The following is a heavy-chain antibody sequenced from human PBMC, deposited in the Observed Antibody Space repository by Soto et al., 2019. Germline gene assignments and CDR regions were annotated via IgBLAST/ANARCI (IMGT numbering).Heavy chain of an antibody. CDR2: ISTRSTYT. V-gene: IGHV3-11*06. D-gene: IGHD1-1*01. J-gene: IGHJ6*02. CDR3: ARDLAWKRGKVGRYYYGMDV. CDR1: GFIFSDYY. Sequence: PGGSLRLSCAASGFIFSDYYMSWVRKTPGKGLEWISYISTRSTYTSYADSVKGRFTISRDNTKNSLYLQMDSLRVEDTAVYYCARDLAWKRGKVGRYYYGMDVWGQGTTVTVSS.